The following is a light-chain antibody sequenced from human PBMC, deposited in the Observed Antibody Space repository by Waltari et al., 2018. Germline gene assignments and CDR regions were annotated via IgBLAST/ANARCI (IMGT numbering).Light chain of an antibody. V-gene: IGKV3-11*01. CDR1: QSVSSY. CDR2: DAS. J-gene: IGKJ4*01. CDR3: QQRSNWLT. Sequence: EIVLTQSPATLSFSPGERATLPRRASQSVSSYVAGYQQKPGQAPRLLIYDASNRANGIPARFSGSGSGTDFTLTISSLEPEDFAVYYCQQRSNWLTFGGGTKGEIK.